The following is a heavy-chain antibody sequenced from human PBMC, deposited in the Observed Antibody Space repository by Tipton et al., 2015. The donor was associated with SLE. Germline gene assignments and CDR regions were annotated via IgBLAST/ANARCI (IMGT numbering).Heavy chain of an antibody. CDR2: IYYSGST. V-gene: IGHV4-39*07. D-gene: IGHD3-9*01. Sequence: GLVKPSETLSLTCTVSGGSISSSSYYWGWIRQPPGKGLEWIGSIYYSGSTYYNPSLKSRVTISVDTSKNQFSLKLSSVTAADTAVYYCARHVPNHFERPRSAFDIWGQGTMVTVSS. J-gene: IGHJ3*02. CDR3: ARHVPNHFERPRSAFDI. CDR1: GGSISSSSYY.